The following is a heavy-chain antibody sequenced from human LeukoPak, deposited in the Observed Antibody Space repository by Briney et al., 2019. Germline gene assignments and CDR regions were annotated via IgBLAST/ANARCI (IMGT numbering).Heavy chain of an antibody. CDR2: INPHTGGT. V-gene: IGHV1-2*02. Sequence: AASVKVSCKASGYTFTGYYMHWVRQAPGQGLEWMGWINPHTGGTNYAQKFQGRVTMTRDTSISTAYMELSGLTSDDSAVYYCARPYCSGGSCHDYFDYWGQGTLVTVSS. J-gene: IGHJ4*02. D-gene: IGHD2-15*01. CDR3: ARPYCSGGSCHDYFDY. CDR1: GYTFTGYY.